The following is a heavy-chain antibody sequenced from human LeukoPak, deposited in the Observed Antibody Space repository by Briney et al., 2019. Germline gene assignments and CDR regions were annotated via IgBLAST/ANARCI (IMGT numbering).Heavy chain of an antibody. V-gene: IGHV1-2*02. CDR1: GYTFTGYY. J-gene: IGHJ5*02. Sequence: ASVKVSCKASGYTFTGYYMHWVRQAPGQGLEWMGWINPNSGGTNYAQKFQGRVTMTRDTSISTAYMELSRLRSDDTAVYYCARDPWEGSSGWLGFDPWGQGTLVTVSS. CDR3: ARDPWEGSSGWLGFDP. CDR2: INPNSGGT. D-gene: IGHD6-19*01.